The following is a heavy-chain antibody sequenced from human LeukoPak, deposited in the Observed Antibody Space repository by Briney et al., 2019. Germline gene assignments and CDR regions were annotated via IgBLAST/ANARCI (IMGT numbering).Heavy chain of an antibody. V-gene: IGHV4-31*03. Sequence: PSETLSLTCTVSGGSISSGGYYWSWIRQHPGKGLEWIGYIYYSGSTYYNPSLKSRVTISVDTSKNQFSLKLSSVTAADTAVYYCARTRIFNWFDPWGQGTLVTVSS. J-gene: IGHJ5*02. CDR2: IYYSGST. CDR1: GGSISSGGYY. CDR3: ARTRIFNWFDP.